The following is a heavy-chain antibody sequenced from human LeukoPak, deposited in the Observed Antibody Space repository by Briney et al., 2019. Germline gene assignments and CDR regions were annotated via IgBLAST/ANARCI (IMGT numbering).Heavy chain of an antibody. CDR2: IIPIFGTA. D-gene: IGHD6-13*01. V-gene: IGHV1-69*13. Sequence: SVKVSCKASGGTFSSYAISWVRQAPGQGLEWMGGIIPIFGTANYAQKFQGRVTITADESTSTAYMELSSLRSEDTAVYYCARDRLDDLTGIAAAGTDPWGQGTLVTVSS. CDR1: GGTFSSYA. J-gene: IGHJ5*02. CDR3: ARDRLDDLTGIAAAGTDP.